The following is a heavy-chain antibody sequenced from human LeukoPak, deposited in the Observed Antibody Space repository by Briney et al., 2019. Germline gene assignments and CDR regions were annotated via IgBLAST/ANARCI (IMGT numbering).Heavy chain of an antibody. CDR2: ISWNGGST. CDR1: GFTFDDYA. J-gene: IGHJ5*02. V-gene: IGHV3-43D*03. CDR3: AKDGVVAALGDNWFDP. D-gene: IGHD2-15*01. Sequence: GGSLRLSCAASGFTFDDYAMHWVRQAPGKGLEWFSLISWNGGSTYYADSVKGRFTISRDNSKNSLYLQMNSLRAEDTALYYCAKDGVVAALGDNWFDPWGQGTLVTVSS.